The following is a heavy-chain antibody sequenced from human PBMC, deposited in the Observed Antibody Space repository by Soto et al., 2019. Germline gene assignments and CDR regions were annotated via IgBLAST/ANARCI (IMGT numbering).Heavy chain of an antibody. CDR1: GFTFSSYA. V-gene: IGHV3-21*01. J-gene: IGHJ4*02. CDR3: GSTRV. CDR2: ISGSSSYI. Sequence: GGSLRLSCAASGFTFSSYAMSWVRQAPGKGLEWVSAISGSSSYIYYADSVKGRFTISRDNAKNSLYLKMNSLRAEDTAVYYCGSTRVWGQGTLVTVSS.